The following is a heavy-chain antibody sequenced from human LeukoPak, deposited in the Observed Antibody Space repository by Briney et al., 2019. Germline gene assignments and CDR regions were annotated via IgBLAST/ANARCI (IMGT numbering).Heavy chain of an antibody. D-gene: IGHD3-10*01. J-gene: IGHJ4*02. CDR1: GGSISNYY. CDR3: ARHYGP. CDR2: IYYSGST. Sequence: SETLSLTCTASGGSISNYYWSWIRQPPGKGLEWIGSIYYSGSTYYNPSLKSRVTISVDTSKNQFSLKLNSVTATDTAVYYCARHYGPWGQGTLVTVSS. V-gene: IGHV4-39*01.